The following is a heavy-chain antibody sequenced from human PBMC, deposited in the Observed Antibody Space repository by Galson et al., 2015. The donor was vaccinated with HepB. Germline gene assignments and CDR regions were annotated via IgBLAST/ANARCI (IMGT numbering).Heavy chain of an antibody. CDR3: ARGYAYYDFWSADPHFDY. CDR1: GFTFSSYS. CDR2: ISSSSSTI. J-gene: IGHJ4*02. Sequence: LRLSCAASGFTFSSYSMNWVRQAPGKGQEWVSYISSSSSTIYYADSVKGRFTISRDNAKNSLYLQMNSLRAEDTAVYYCARGYAYYDFWSADPHFDYWGQGTLVTVSS. D-gene: IGHD3-3*01. V-gene: IGHV3-48*04.